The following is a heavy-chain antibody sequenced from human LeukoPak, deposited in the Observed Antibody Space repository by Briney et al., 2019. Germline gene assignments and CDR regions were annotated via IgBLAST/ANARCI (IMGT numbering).Heavy chain of an antibody. Sequence: ASVKVFCKASGYTFTSYDINWVRQATGQGLEWMGWMNPNSGNTGYAQKFQGRVTMTRNTSISTAYMELSSLRSEDTAVYYCARHLPYSSSWYIGYYYCGMDVWGQGTTVTVSS. D-gene: IGHD6-13*01. V-gene: IGHV1-8*01. CDR3: ARHLPYSSSWYIGYYYCGMDV. CDR2: MNPNSGNT. J-gene: IGHJ6*02. CDR1: GYTFTSYD.